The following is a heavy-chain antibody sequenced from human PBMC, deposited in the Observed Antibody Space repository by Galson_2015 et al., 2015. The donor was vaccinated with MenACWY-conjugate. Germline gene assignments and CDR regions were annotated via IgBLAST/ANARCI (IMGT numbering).Heavy chain of an antibody. J-gene: IGHJ6*02. CDR1: GLTFSSHA. Sequence: SLRLSCAASGLTFSSHAMSWVRQAPGKGLEWVSAISGSGGRTYYADSVKGRFTISRDNSKKMLYLQMNGLRAEDTAVYYCAKDHNHGSGSSLLDMDVWGQGTTVTVSS. D-gene: IGHD3-10*01. CDR2: ISGSGGRT. V-gene: IGHV3-23*01. CDR3: AKDHNHGSGSSLLDMDV.